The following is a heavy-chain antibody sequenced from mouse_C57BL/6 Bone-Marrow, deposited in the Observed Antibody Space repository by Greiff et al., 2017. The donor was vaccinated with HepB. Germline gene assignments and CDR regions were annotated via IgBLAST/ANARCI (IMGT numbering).Heavy chain of an antibody. CDR3: ARYDYGSSFDY. D-gene: IGHD1-1*01. J-gene: IGHJ2*01. Sequence: VQLQQPGAELVMPGASVKLSCKASGYTFTSYWMHWVKQRPGHGLEWIGEIDPSDSYTNYNQKFKGKSTLTVDKSSSTAYMQLSSLTSEDSAVYYCARYDYGSSFDYWGQGTTLTVSS. CDR1: GYTFTSYW. V-gene: IGHV1-69*01. CDR2: IDPSDSYT.